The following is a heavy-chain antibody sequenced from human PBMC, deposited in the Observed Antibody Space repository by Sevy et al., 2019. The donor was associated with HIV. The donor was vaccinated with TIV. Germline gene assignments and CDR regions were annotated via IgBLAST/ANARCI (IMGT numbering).Heavy chain of an antibody. CDR1: GYTFTGQY. Sequence: ASVKVSCKASGYTFTGQYIHWVRQAPGQGLEWMGWINPNSGDTKYAQEFKGRVTMTRETSISTDYMELSGLKSDDTAVYYCSRDLRLRGYSYGCFDYWGQGTLVTVSS. J-gene: IGHJ4*02. D-gene: IGHD5-18*01. CDR3: SRDLRLRGYSYGCFDY. CDR2: INPNSGDT. V-gene: IGHV1-2*02.